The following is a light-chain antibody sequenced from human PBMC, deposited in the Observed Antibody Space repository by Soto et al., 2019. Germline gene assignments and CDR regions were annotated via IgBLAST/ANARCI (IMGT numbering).Light chain of an antibody. CDR1: QSINSE. CDR2: GSS. CDR3: QQGHNWPLT. Sequence: EIVMTQSPATLSLSPGERAALSCRAIQSINSELALYQQKPGQPPRLLIYGSSTRATGVPARFTGSESGSEFTLTISGLQSEDFAVYYCQQGHNWPLTVGQGTRLEI. V-gene: IGKV3-15*01. J-gene: IGKJ2*01.